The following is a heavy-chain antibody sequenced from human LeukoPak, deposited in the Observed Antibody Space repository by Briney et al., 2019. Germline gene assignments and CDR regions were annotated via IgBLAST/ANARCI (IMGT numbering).Heavy chain of an antibody. D-gene: IGHD3-22*01. Sequence: GGSLRLSCAASGFTFSSYAMSWVRQAPGKGLEWVSAISGSGGSTYYADSVKGRFTISRDNSKNTLYLQMNSLRAEDTAVYYCAKRAPLSGYLRYYYYYMDVWGKGTTVTVS. CDR1: GFTFSSYA. V-gene: IGHV3-23*01. CDR3: AKRAPLSGYLRYYYYYMDV. J-gene: IGHJ6*03. CDR2: ISGSGGST.